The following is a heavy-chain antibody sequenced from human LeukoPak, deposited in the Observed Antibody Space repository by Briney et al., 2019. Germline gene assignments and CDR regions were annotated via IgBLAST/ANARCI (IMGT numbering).Heavy chain of an antibody. V-gene: IGHV3-21*01. Sequence: PGGSLRLSCAASGFTFSSYSMNWVRQAPGKGLEWVSSISSSSSYIYYADSVKGRFTISRDNAKNSLYLQMNSLRAEDTAVYYCAVGAYSNYEWRKFDYWGQGTLVTVSS. J-gene: IGHJ4*02. CDR3: AVGAYSNYEWRKFDY. CDR2: ISSSSSYI. D-gene: IGHD4-11*01. CDR1: GFTFSSYS.